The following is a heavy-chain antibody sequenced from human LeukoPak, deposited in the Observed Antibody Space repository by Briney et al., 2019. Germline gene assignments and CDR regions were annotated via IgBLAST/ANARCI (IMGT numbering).Heavy chain of an antibody. CDR1: GYTFTSYG. D-gene: IGHD5-12*01. CDR3: ARTRPRGYVPLYYYYYGMDV. J-gene: IGHJ6*02. V-gene: IGHV1-18*01. CDR2: ISAYNGNT. Sequence: GASVKVSCKASGYTFTSYGISWVRQAPGQGLEWMGWISAYNGNTNYAQKLQGRVTMTTDTSTSTAYMELRSLRSDYTAVYYCARTRPRGYVPLYYYYYGMDVWGQGTTVTVSS.